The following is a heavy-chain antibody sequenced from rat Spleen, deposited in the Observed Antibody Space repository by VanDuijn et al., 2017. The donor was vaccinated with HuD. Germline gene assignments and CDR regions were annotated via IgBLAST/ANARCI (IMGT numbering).Heavy chain of an antibody. V-gene: IGHV5-25*01. Sequence: EVELVESGGGLVQPGRSLKFSCAASGFTFSNYYMAWVRQAPKKGLEWVATINTSGNRAYYPDSVKGRFTISSDNAESSLYLEMNSLKSEDTATYYCARLDGYYHYVMDAWGQGASGTVAS. CDR3: ARLDGYYHYVMDA. CDR2: INTSGNRA. J-gene: IGHJ4*01. D-gene: IGHD1-12*03. CDR1: GFTFSNYY.